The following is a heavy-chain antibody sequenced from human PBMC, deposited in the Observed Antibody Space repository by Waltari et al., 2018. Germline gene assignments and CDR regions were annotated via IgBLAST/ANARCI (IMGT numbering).Heavy chain of an antibody. V-gene: IGHV4-38-2*01. J-gene: IGHJ4*02. CDR2: IYHSGST. CDR1: GYPSRSSNY. D-gene: IGHD6-19*01. CDR3: ARHGAVAGWGDY. Sequence: QVQRQESGPGLVKPSETLSLTCAVSGYPSRSSNYWGWIRQPPGKGLEWIGSIYHSGSTYYNPSLKSRVTISVDTSKNQFSLNLSSLSAADTAVYYCARHGAVAGWGDYWGQGTLVTVSS.